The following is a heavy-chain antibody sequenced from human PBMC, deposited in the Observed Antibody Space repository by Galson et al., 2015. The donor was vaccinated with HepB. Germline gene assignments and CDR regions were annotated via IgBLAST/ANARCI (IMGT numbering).Heavy chain of an antibody. V-gene: IGHV1-46*03. Sequence: SVKVSCKASGYTFTNFYMHWVRQAPGQGLEWMGIINPSAGSTNYAQKFQGRVTMTRDTSTNTIYMQLSGLTSEDTAMYFCSRDRAIAAGVLWFVSSSDGFDIWGQGTIVTVSS. CDR1: GYTFTNFY. J-gene: IGHJ3*02. CDR3: SRDRAIAAGVLWFVSSSDGFDI. D-gene: IGHD3-10*01. CDR2: INPSAGST.